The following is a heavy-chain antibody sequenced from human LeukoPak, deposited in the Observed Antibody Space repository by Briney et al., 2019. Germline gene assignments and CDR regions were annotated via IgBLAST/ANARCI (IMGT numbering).Heavy chain of an antibody. CDR3: AKDREWVRVSLPRYYYYYMDV. V-gene: IGHV3-30*02. Sequence: GGSLRLSCAASGFTFSSYGMHWVRQAPGKGLEWVAFIRYDGSNKYYADSVKGRFTISRDNSKNTLYLQMNSLRAEDTAVYYCAKDREWVRVSLPRYYYYYMDVWGKGTTVTVSS. CDR2: IRYDGSNK. J-gene: IGHJ6*03. CDR1: GFTFSSYG. D-gene: IGHD2-8*01.